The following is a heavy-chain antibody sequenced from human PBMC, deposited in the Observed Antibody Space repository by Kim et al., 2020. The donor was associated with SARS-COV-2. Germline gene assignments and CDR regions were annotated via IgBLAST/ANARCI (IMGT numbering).Heavy chain of an antibody. J-gene: IGHJ5*02. CDR2: INPSGGST. Sequence: ASVKVSCKASGYTFTSYYMHWVRQAPGQGLEWMGIINPSGGSTSYAQKFQGRVTMTRDTSTSTVYMELSSLRSEDTAVYYCAGERWLHWGIDPWGQGTLVTVSS. CDR3: AGERWLHWGIDP. CDR1: GYTFTSYY. V-gene: IGHV1-46*01. D-gene: IGHD3-16*01.